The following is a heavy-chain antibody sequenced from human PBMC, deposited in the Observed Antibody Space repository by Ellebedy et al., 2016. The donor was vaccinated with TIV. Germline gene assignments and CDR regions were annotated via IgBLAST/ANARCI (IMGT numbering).Heavy chain of an antibody. CDR3: ASELVGTTDFDY. V-gene: IGHV3-33*08. Sequence: GESLKISCVASGFTFDSYAMHWVRQAPGKGLEWVGIIWHDGSHSYYADSVKGRFTISRDNSKNTVDLQMNSLRADDTAVYYCASELVGTTDFDYWGQGTLVTVSS. D-gene: IGHD1-26*01. J-gene: IGHJ4*02. CDR2: IWHDGSHS. CDR1: GFTFDSYA.